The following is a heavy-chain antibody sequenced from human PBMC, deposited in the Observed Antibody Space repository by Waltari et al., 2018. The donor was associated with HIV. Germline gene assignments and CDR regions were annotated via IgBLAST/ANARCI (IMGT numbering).Heavy chain of an antibody. Sequence: EVQLVESGGGLVQPGGSLRLSCEASGCNVRSNYMGLVRQAPGKGLGWGSVISSGCSTYTAASVKRRFTISRDNANHSLFLQMNSLRAEDMAVYHCVRGGMGATVEDLFDYWGQGTLVTVSS. CDR2: ISSGCST. CDR1: GCNVRSNY. D-gene: IGHD1-26*01. V-gene: IGHV3-66*01. CDR3: VRGGMGATVEDLFDY. J-gene: IGHJ4*02.